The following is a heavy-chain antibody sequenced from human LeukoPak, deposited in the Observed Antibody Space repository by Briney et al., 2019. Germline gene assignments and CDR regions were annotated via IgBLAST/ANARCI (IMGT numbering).Heavy chain of an antibody. D-gene: IGHD3-3*01. Sequence: GGSLRLSCAASGFTISSYAVSWVRQAPGKGLDWVSAISSSGGSTYYADSVKGRFTISRDNSKNTLYLQMNSLRAEDTAVYYCAKDYGETYYDFWSGYYKNYYYGMDVWGQGTTVTVSS. CDR1: GFTISSYA. CDR2: ISSSGGST. CDR3: AKDYGETYYDFWSGYYKNYYYGMDV. J-gene: IGHJ6*02. V-gene: IGHV3-23*01.